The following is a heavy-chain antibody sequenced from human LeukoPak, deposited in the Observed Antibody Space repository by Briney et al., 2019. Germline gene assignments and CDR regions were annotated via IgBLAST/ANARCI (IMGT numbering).Heavy chain of an antibody. V-gene: IGHV3-23*01. D-gene: IGHD3-10*01. Sequence: GGSLRLSCAASGFTFSSYAMSWVRQAPGKGLEWVSAISGSGGSTYYADSVEGRFTISRDNSKNTLYLQMNSLRAEDTAVYYCAKGPSGSYYPYYFDYWGQGTLVTVSS. CDR3: AKGPSGSYYPYYFDY. CDR2: ISGSGGST. CDR1: GFTFSSYA. J-gene: IGHJ4*02.